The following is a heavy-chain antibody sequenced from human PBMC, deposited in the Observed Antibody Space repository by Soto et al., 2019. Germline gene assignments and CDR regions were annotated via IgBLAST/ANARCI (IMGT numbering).Heavy chain of an antibody. CDR2: IYYNGNT. D-gene: IGHD5-18*01. J-gene: IGHJ4*02. CDR3: ARLAYTSGFTFDY. CDR1: GVSISRDY. Sequence: SETLSLTCTVSGVSISRDYWTWIRQPPGERLEWIGYIYYNGNTNYNSSLKSRVTISIDTSKNQLSLKLNSVTAADTAVYFCARLAYTSGFTFDYWGRGTLVTVSS. V-gene: IGHV4-59*01.